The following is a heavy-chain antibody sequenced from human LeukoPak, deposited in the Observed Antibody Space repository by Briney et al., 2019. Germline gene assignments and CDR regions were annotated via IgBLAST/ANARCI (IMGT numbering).Heavy chain of an antibody. CDR3: ARDLVTVTKGFDI. J-gene: IGHJ3*02. CDR2: LSYIGST. Sequence: ETLSLTCAVSADSFSSHYWTWIRQPPGKGLEWIGYLSYIGSTNYNPSFKSRVTISIDTSKNQFSLKLSSVTAADTAVYYCARDLVTVTKGFDIWGQGTMVSVSS. V-gene: IGHV4-59*11. D-gene: IGHD4-17*01. CDR1: ADSFSSHY.